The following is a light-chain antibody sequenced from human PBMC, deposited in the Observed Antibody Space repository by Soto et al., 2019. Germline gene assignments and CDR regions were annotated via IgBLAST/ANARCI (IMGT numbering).Light chain of an antibody. CDR3: QQCYTSPRT. Sequence: DIQMTQSPSTLSAGVGDRVTITCRASQRINTYLHWYQQKPGKAPTLLIYAASNLQSGVPSRFSGGGSGTDFTLTINTLQPDDFAIYFCQQCYTSPRTFGQGTKVEIK. V-gene: IGKV1-39*01. J-gene: IGKJ1*01. CDR2: AAS. CDR1: QRINTY.